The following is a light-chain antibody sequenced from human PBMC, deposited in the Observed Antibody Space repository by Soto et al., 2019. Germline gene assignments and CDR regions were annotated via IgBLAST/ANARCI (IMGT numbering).Light chain of an antibody. CDR1: SSDVGGYNY. Sequence: QSALTQPASVSGSPGQSITISCTGTSSDVGGYNYVSWYQQHPGKAPKLMIYDVSNRPSGVSNRFSGSKSGNTASLTISGPQAEDEADYYCSSYTSSRTPVFGGGTKLTVL. CDR2: DVS. V-gene: IGLV2-14*01. CDR3: SSYTSSRTPV. J-gene: IGLJ2*01.